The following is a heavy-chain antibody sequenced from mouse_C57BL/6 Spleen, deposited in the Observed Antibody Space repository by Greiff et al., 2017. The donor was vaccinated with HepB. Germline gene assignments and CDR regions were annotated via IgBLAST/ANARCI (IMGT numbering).Heavy chain of an antibody. CDR1: GFTFSSYA. V-gene: IGHV5-4*01. D-gene: IGHD2-4*01. CDR2: ISDGGSYT. Sequence: EVHLVESGGGLVKPGGSLKLSCAASGFTFSSYAMSWVRQTPEKRLEWVATISDGGSYTYYPDNVKGRFTISRDNAKNNLYLQMSHLKSEDTAMYYCARDDYVSYWYFDVWGTGTTVTVSS. CDR3: ARDDYVSYWYFDV. J-gene: IGHJ1*03.